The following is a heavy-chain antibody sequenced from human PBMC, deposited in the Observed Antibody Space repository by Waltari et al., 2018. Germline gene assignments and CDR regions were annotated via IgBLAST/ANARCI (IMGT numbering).Heavy chain of an antibody. CDR2: INHSGST. CDR3: ARGRNKQWLD. D-gene: IGHD6-19*01. V-gene: IGHV4-34*01. Sequence: QVQLQQWGAVLWKPSETLSLTCAVYGGSFSGYWWSWIRQPPGKGLEWIGEINHSGSTNYNPSLKSRVSISVDTSKNQFSLKLSSVTAADMAVYYCARGRNKQWLDWGQGTLVTVSS. J-gene: IGHJ4*02. CDR1: GGSFSGYW.